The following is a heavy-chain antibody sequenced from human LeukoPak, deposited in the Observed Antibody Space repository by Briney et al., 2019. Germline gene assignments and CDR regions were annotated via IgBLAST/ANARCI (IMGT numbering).Heavy chain of an antibody. D-gene: IGHD6-19*01. J-gene: IGHJ3*02. Sequence: GESLKISCKGSGYSFTNYWIGWVRQMPGKGLEWMGIIYPGDSDTRYSPSFQGQVTISADKSITTAYLQWSSLKASDTAIYYCARPAVAGTWGAFDIWGQGTMVTVSS. CDR2: IYPGDSDT. CDR3: ARPAVAGTWGAFDI. V-gene: IGHV5-51*01. CDR1: GYSFTNYW.